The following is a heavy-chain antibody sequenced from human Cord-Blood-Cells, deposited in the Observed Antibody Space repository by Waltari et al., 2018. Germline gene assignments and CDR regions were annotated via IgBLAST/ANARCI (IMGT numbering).Heavy chain of an antibody. D-gene: IGHD6-13*01. J-gene: IGHJ5*02. CDR1: GLPFSSYA. Sequence: QVQLVESGGGVVQPGTSLRLSFPASGLPFSSYALPWVRQAPGKGLEWVAVISYDGSNKYYADSVKGRFTISRDNSKNTLYLQMNSLRAEDTAVYYCARDRDSSNWFDPWGQGTLVTVSS. V-gene: IGHV3-30-3*01. CDR3: ARDRDSSNWFDP. CDR2: ISYDGSNK.